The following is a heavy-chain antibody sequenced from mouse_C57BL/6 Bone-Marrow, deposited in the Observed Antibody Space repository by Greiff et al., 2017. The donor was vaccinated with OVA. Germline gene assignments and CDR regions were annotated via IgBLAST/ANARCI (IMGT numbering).Heavy chain of an antibody. Sequence: QVQLQQPGAELVKPGASVKLSCKASGYTYTSYWMQWVKQRPGQGLEWIGEIDPSDSYTNYNQKFKGKATLTVDTSSSTAYMQLSSLTSEDSAVYYCARYYGSSLLWYFDVWGTGTTVTVSS. CDR3: ARYYGSSLLWYFDV. CDR1: GYTYTSYW. V-gene: IGHV1-50*01. CDR2: IDPSDSYT. D-gene: IGHD1-1*01. J-gene: IGHJ1*03.